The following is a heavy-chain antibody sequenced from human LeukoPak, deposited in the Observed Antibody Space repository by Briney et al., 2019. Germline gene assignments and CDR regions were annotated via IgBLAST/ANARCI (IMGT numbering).Heavy chain of an antibody. D-gene: IGHD4-23*01. Sequence: SETLSLTCAVYGGSFSGYYWSWIRQPPGKGLEWIGEINHSGSTNYIPSLKSRVTISVDTSKNQFSLKLSSVTAADTAVYYCARASRMDYGGNSGWFDPWGQGTLVTVSS. CDR1: GGSFSGYY. CDR2: INHSGST. CDR3: ARASRMDYGGNSGWFDP. V-gene: IGHV4-34*01. J-gene: IGHJ5*02.